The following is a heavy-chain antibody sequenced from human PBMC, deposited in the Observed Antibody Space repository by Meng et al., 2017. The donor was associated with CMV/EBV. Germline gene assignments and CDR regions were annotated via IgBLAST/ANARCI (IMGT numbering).Heavy chain of an antibody. CDR1: GFTFSNYG. D-gene: IGHD3-10*01. CDR3: ARDAPGSGSYYIPALSRNYGMDV. V-gene: IGHV3-30*02. J-gene: IGHJ6*02. Sequence: GESLKISCAASGFTFSNYGMHWVRQAPGKGLEWVAFIRYDGGKEDYGDSVKGRFTISRDNAKNSLYLQMNSLRAEDTAVYYCARDAPGSGSYYIPALSRNYGMDVWGQGTTVTVSS. CDR2: IRYDGGKE.